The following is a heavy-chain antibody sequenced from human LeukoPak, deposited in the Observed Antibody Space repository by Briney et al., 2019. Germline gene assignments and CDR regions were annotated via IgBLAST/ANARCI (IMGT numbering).Heavy chain of an antibody. D-gene: IGHD6-19*01. CDR3: ARIWGSGFYYFDY. CDR1: GFTFSSYA. J-gene: IGHJ4*02. Sequence: PGGSLRLSCAASGFTFSSYAMHWVRQAPGKGLEWVAVISYDGSNKYYADSVKGRFTISRDNSRNTVYLQMSSLRAEDTAIYYCARIWGSGFYYFDYWGQGILVTVSS. CDR2: ISYDGSNK. V-gene: IGHV3-30-3*01.